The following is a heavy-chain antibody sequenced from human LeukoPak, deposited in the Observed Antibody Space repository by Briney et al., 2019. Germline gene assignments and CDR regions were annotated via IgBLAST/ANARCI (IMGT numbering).Heavy chain of an antibody. J-gene: IGHJ5*02. CDR3: ATRNSETADDR. CDR1: GGSITSPDYY. CDR2: VSFSGNT. D-gene: IGHD2/OR15-2a*01. V-gene: IGHV4-39*01. Sequence: SEILSLTCTVSGGSITSPDYYWGWIRQPPGKGLEWFGRVSFSGNTHYNSFLNSRVTVFVETSENKFSLKMRSVTAADTALYFCATRNSETADDRWGQGILVTVSS.